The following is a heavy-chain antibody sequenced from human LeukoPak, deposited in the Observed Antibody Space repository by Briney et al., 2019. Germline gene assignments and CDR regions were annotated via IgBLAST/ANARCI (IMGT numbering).Heavy chain of an antibody. J-gene: IGHJ4*02. D-gene: IGHD3-9*01. CDR1: GFTFSSYA. CDR2: ISGSGDST. Sequence: SGGSLRLSCAASGFTFSSYAMSWVRQAPGKGLEWVSAISGSGDSTYYGDSVKGRFTISRDNSKNTLYLQMNSLRAEDTAVYYCAKDYDDILTGGYYFDYWGQGTLVTVSS. V-gene: IGHV3-23*01. CDR3: AKDYDDILTGGYYFDY.